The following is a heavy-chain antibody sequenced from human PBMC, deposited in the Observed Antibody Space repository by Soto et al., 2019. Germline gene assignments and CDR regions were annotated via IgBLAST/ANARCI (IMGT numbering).Heavy chain of an antibody. D-gene: IGHD3-22*01. J-gene: IGHJ4*02. V-gene: IGHV3-30*18. CDR1: GFTFSNYG. CDR2: ISYDGSIK. Sequence: GGSLRLSCAASGFTFSNYGMHWVRQAPGKGLEWVAVISYDGSIKYYADSVKGRFTVSRDNSKNRLYLQMNSLRAEDTAVYSCAKDQYYDSSFDYWGQGTLVTVSS. CDR3: AKDQYYDSSFDY.